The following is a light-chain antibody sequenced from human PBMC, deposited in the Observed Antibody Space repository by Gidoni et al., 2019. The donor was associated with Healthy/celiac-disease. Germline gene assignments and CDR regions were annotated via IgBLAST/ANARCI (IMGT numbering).Light chain of an antibody. CDR2: EVS. CDR3: SSYTSSSPL. J-gene: IGLJ3*02. V-gene: IGLV2-14*01. Sequence: QSALTQPASVSGSPGQSITISCTGTSSDVGGYNYVSWYQQHPGKAPKLMIYEVSNRPSGVSNRFSGSQSGNTASLTISGLQAEDEADYYCSSYTSSSPLFGGGTKLTVL. CDR1: SSDVGGYNY.